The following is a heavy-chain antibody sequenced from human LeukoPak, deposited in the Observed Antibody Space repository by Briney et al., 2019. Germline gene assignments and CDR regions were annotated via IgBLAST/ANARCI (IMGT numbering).Heavy chain of an antibody. CDR1: GFTFSSYS. CDR2: ISSSSSYI. CDR3: AGASPYGDYVGVDY. V-gene: IGHV3-21*01. Sequence: GSLRLSCAASGFTFSSYSMNWVRQAPGKGLEWVSSISSSSSYIYYADSVKGRFTISRDNAKNSLYLQMNSLRAEDTAVYYCAGASPYGDYVGVDYWGQGTLVTVSS. D-gene: IGHD4-17*01. J-gene: IGHJ4*02.